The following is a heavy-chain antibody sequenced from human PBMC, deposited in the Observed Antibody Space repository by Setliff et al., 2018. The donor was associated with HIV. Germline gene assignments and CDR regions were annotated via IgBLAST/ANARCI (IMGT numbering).Heavy chain of an antibody. D-gene: IGHD2-8*01. CDR2: IYYDGSTE. V-gene: IGHV3-33*01. CDR1: GFTFSSYT. CDR3: GREYCTNGVCYTSYFQH. J-gene: IGHJ1*01. Sequence: GGSLRLSCTPFGFTFSSYTMDWVRQAPGKGLEWAALIYYDGSTEYYADSVKGRFTISRDNSKNTLYLQMNSLRAEDTAVYYCGREYCTNGVCYTSYFQHWGQGTLVTVSS.